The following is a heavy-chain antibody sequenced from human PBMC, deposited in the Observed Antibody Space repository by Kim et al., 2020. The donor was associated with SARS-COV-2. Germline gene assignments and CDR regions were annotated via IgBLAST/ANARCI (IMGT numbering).Heavy chain of an antibody. CDR3: ARVSRDVYYYYMDV. J-gene: IGHJ6*03. Sequence: KPSLRSRVTISEDTSKNQVSRQLSSVTAADTAVYYCARVSRDVYYYYMDVWGKGTTVTVSS. V-gene: IGHV4-31*02.